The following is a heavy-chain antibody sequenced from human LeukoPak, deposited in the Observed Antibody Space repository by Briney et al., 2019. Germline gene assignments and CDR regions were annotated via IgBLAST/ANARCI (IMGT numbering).Heavy chain of an antibody. CDR1: GFTFSSSA. V-gene: IGHV1-58*02. CDR2: IVVGSGNT. J-gene: IGHJ5*02. D-gene: IGHD3-9*01. Sequence: SVKVSCKASGFTFSSSAIQWVRQPRGQRLEWMGWIVVGSGNTNYAQRFQERVTITRDMSISTAYMELSSLRSEDTAVYYCAAELDDDILTGYSQPWGQGTLVTVSS. CDR3: AAELDDDILTGYSQP.